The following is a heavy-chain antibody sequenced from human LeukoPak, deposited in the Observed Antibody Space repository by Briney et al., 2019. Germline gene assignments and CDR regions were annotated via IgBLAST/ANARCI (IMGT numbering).Heavy chain of an antibody. CDR1: GFTFSSYA. J-gene: IGHJ5*02. V-gene: IGHV3-23*01. Sequence: GGSLRLSCAASGFTFSSYAVNWVRQAPGKGLEWVSVISDSGVTTYYADSVKGRFTISRDNSKNTLYLQMNSLRAEDTVVYYCAKDYRSGSYFGLFSWGQGTLVTVSS. CDR2: ISDSGVTT. CDR3: AKDYRSGSYFGLFS. D-gene: IGHD3-10*01.